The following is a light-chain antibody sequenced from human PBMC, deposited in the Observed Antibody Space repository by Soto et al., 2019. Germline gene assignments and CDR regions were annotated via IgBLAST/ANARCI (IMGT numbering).Light chain of an antibody. V-gene: IGKV1-5*01. CDR2: DAS. CDR1: QSISTW. J-gene: IGKJ5*01. Sequence: IQVTQAPSSLPAAFGGRVSITWRANQSISTWLAWYQQKPGKAPKLLIYDASSLESGVPSRFSGSGSGTEFTLTISSLQPDDFATYYCQQYNSYSITFGQGTRLEIK. CDR3: QQYNSYSIT.